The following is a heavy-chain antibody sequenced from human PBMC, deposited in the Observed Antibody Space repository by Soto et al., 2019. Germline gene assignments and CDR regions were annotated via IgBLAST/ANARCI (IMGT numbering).Heavy chain of an antibody. CDR3: ARDMTTETTVYGAFDI. Sequence: EVQLLESGGGLGQPGGSLRLSCAASAFTFSTSAMSWVRQAPGKGLEWVSTLSGGGGSTYYADSVNGRFAISRDNTKNTLYLQMNSLRAEDTTIYYCARDMTTETTVYGAFDIWGQGTMVTVSS. V-gene: IGHV3-23*01. J-gene: IGHJ3*02. D-gene: IGHD4-17*01. CDR2: LSGGGGST. CDR1: AFTFSTSA.